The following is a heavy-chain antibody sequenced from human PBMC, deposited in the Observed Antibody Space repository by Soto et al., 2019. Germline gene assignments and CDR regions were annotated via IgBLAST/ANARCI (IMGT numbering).Heavy chain of an antibody. D-gene: IGHD3-22*01. CDR2: IIPIFGTA. J-gene: IGHJ4*02. CDR3: SRDDSSGTNLDY. V-gene: IGHV1-69*01. Sequence: QVQLVQSGAEVKKPGSSVKVSCKASGGTFSSYAIIWVRQAPGQGLEWMGGIIPIFGTANYAQKFQGRVTITADESTSTAYMELSSLRSEDTAVYYCSRDDSSGTNLDYWGQGTLVTVSS. CDR1: GGTFSSYA.